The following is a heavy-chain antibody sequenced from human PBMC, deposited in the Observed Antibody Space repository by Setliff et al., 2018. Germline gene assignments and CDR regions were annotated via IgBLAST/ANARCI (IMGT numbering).Heavy chain of an antibody. CDR3: ARTPYYYDTAGYDF. CDR2: IYTTGST. D-gene: IGHD3-22*01. J-gene: IGHJ4*02. CDR1: GGSISSYY. V-gene: IGHV4-4*07. Sequence: SLTCTVSGGSISSYYWSWIRQPAGKGLEWIGHIYTTGSTNYNPSLKSRVTLSVDTSKNQFSLKLTSVTAADTAIYYCARTPYYYDTAGYDFWGQGTLVTVSS.